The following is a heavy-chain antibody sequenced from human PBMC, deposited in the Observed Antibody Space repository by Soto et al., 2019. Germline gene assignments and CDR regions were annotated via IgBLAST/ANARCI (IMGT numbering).Heavy chain of an antibody. J-gene: IGHJ4*02. Sequence: EVQLVESGGGLIQPGGSLRLSCAVSGFTVSNNYMSWVRQAPGKGLEGVSVIYSGGYTAYGDSVKGRFTISRANSKNTPFRQTNGRAPADTPVFYCAATPGGGGYWGQGTLVTVSS. CDR1: GFTVSNNY. D-gene: IGHD1-26*01. CDR2: IYSGGYT. V-gene: IGHV3-53*01. CDR3: AATPGGGGY.